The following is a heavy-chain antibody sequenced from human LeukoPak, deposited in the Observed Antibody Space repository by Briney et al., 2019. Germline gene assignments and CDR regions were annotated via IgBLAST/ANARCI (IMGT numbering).Heavy chain of an antibody. V-gene: IGHV3-11*04. CDR2: ISTGGSTI. J-gene: IGHJ6*03. CDR1: GFTFSDYY. D-gene: IGHD6-6*01. Sequence: PGGSLRLSCAASGFTFSDYYMSWIRQAPGKGLEWVSYISTGGSTIYYADSVKGRFTISRDNAKNSLYLQMNGLRAEDTAVYYCARRLGYSSSQYLPHYYYYMDVWGKGTTVTVSS. CDR3: ARRLGYSSSQYLPHYYYYMDV.